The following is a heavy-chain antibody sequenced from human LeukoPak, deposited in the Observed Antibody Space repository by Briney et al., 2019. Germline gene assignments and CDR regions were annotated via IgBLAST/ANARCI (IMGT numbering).Heavy chain of an antibody. D-gene: IGHD3-10*01. V-gene: IGHV4-39*07. CDR2: IYYSGST. CDR3: ARDEGGPLLWFARTLNWFDP. J-gene: IGHJ5*02. Sequence: KPSETLSLTCTVSGGSISSSSYYWGWIRQPPGKGLEWIGSIYYSGSTYYNPSLKSRVTISVDTSKNQFSLKLSSVTAADTAVYYCARDEGGPLLWFARTLNWFDPWGQGTLVAVSS. CDR1: GGSISSSSYY.